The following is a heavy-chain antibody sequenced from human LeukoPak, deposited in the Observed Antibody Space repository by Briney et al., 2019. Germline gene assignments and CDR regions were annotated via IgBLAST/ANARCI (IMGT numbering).Heavy chain of an antibody. Sequence: GASVKVSCKASGYSFDSYGINWMRQAPGQGLEWMGWISTYNGDTNYAQNLQGRLTVTTDTSTNTVFMELRSPKSDDTALYFCARDFTVFGMYNWFDPWGQGTLVTVSS. CDR2: ISTYNGDT. J-gene: IGHJ5*02. CDR1: GYSFDSYG. CDR3: ARDFTVFGMYNWFDP. V-gene: IGHV1-18*01. D-gene: IGHD3-3*01.